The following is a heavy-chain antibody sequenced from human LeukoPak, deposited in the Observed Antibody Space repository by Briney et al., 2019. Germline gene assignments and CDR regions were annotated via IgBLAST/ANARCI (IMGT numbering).Heavy chain of an antibody. CDR2: ISYDGSNK. CDR1: VFTFCSFA. J-gene: IGHJ4*02. V-gene: IGHV3-30*04. CDR3: ARVFYSSGWYGNFDY. D-gene: IGHD6-19*01. Sequence: PRRSLRPSCAASVFTFCSFAIHWVRQAPGKGMEWVGVISYDGSNKYYADSVKGRFTISRDNSKNTLYLQMNSLRAEDTAVYYCARVFYSSGWYGNFDYWGQGTLVTVSS.